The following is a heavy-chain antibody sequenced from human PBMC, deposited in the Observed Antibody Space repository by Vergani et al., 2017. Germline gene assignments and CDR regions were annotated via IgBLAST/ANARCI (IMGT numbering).Heavy chain of an antibody. Sequence: QVQLVESGGNVVQSGTSLRLSCAASGFSFGSYGMHWVRQSPGKGLEWVAVISNDGGNKYYADSVKGRFTIYKDNTVDMLSLQMNSLRPDDTAVYYCARLSYDTTPYLQEGYDCWGQGTLVSVSS. J-gene: IGHJ4*02. CDR1: GFSFGSYG. CDR3: ARLSYDTTPYLQEGYDC. D-gene: IGHD3-22*01. V-gene: IGHV3-30*03. CDR2: ISNDGGNK.